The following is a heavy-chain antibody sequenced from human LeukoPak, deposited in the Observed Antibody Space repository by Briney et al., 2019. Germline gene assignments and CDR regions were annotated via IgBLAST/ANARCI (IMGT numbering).Heavy chain of an antibody. D-gene: IGHD3-10*01. V-gene: IGHV1-69*13. CDR2: IIPIFGTA. CDR1: GYTFTSYG. CDR3: ARRRGSIRSGYFDY. Sequence: GASVKVSCKASGYTFTSYGISWVRQAPGQGLEWMGGIIPIFGTANYAQKFQGRVTITADESTSTAYMELSSLRSEDTAVYYCARRRGSIRSGYFDYWGQGTLVTVSS. J-gene: IGHJ4*02.